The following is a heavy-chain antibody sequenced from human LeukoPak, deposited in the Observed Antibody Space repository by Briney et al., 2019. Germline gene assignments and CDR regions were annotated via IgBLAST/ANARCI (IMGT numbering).Heavy chain of an antibody. V-gene: IGHV3-74*01. J-gene: IGHJ4*02. CDR1: GFTFSSYW. Sequence: GGSLRLSCAAPGFTFSSYWMHWVRQVPGKGLVWVSRINNDGSTTRYADSVKGRFTISRDNAKNTVYLQMNSLRAEDTAVYYCVRGGVTGSGTYYVLNWGQGTLITVSS. D-gene: IGHD3-10*01. CDR2: INNDGSTT. CDR3: VRGGVTGSGTYYVLN.